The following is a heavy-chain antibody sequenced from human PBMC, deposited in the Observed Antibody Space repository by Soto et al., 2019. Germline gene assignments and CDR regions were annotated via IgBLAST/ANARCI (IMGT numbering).Heavy chain of an antibody. CDR1: GFTFSSYG. Sequence: GGSLSLSCAASGFTFSSYGMHWVRQVPGKGLEWVAVIWYDGSNKYYADSVKGRFTISRDNSKNTLYLQMNSLRAEDTAVYYCARDFDYGGNPLDYWGQGTLVTVSS. V-gene: IGHV3-33*01. CDR2: IWYDGSNK. CDR3: ARDFDYGGNPLDY. J-gene: IGHJ4*02. D-gene: IGHD4-17*01.